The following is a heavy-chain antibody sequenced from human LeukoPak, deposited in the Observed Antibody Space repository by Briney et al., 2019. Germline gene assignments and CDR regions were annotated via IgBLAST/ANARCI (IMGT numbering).Heavy chain of an antibody. CDR3: ARDSLLGNYFDY. CDR1: GGSISSYY. CDR2: IYYSGST. Sequence: SETLSLTCTVSGGSISSYYWSWIRQPPGKGLEWIGNIYYSGSTNYNPSLKSRVTISVDTSKNQFSLKLSSVTAADTAVYYCARDSLLGNYFDYWGQGTLVTVSS. V-gene: IGHV4-59*01. J-gene: IGHJ4*02. D-gene: IGHD2-15*01.